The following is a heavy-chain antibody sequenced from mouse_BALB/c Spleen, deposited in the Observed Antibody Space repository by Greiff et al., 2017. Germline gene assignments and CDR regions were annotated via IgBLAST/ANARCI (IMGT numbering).Heavy chain of an antibody. Sequence: VHVKQSGPELVKPGASVKMSCKASGYTFTSYVMHWVKQKPGQGLEWIGYINPYNDGTKYNEKFKGKATLTSDKSSSTAYMELSSLTSEDSAVYYCARPGGYDGFDYWGQGTTLTVSS. CDR1: GYTFTSYV. J-gene: IGHJ2*01. CDR2: INPYNDGT. CDR3: ARPGGYDGFDY. V-gene: IGHV1-14*01. D-gene: IGHD2-2*01.